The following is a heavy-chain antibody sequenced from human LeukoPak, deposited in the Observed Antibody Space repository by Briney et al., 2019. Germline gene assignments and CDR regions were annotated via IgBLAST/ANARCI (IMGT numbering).Heavy chain of an antibody. Sequence: SETPSLTCTVSGGSISNYYWSWIRQPAGKGLEWIGRIYTSGSTNYNPSLKSRVTMSVDTSKNQFSLKLSSVTAADTAVYYCARGGYYGSGSYHLEFDYWGQGTLVTVSS. CDR3: ARGGYYGSGSYHLEFDY. J-gene: IGHJ4*02. V-gene: IGHV4-4*07. D-gene: IGHD3-10*01. CDR1: GGSISNYY. CDR2: IYTSGST.